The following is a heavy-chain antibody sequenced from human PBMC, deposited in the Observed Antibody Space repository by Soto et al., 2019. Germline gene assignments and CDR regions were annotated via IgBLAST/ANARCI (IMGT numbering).Heavy chain of an antibody. CDR3: AKDPSWQGGGYYYYGMDV. Sequence: ESGGGVVQPGRSLRLSCAASGFTFSSYGMHWVRQAPGKGLEWVAVISYDGSNKYYADSVKGRFTISRDNSKNTLYLQMNSLRAEDTAVYYWAKDPSWQGGGYYYYGMDVWGQGTTVTVSS. CDR1: GFTFSSYG. CDR2: ISYDGSNK. V-gene: IGHV3-30*18. J-gene: IGHJ6*02. D-gene: IGHD1-26*01.